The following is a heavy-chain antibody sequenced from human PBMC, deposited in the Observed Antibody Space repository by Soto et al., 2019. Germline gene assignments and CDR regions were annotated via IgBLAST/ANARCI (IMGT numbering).Heavy chain of an antibody. CDR3: ARDGWGSNWYFEI. Sequence: PGGSLRLSCVAPGVTFKDHGIHWVRQTPGKGLEWVAVISYDGKQTYYADSVKGRFTISKDKSKRTLYLQMDSLRVDDTAVYYCARDGWGSNWYFEIWGRGTLVTVSS. J-gene: IGHJ2*01. CDR1: GVTFKDHG. D-gene: IGHD3-16*01. CDR2: ISYDGKQT. V-gene: IGHV3-30*03.